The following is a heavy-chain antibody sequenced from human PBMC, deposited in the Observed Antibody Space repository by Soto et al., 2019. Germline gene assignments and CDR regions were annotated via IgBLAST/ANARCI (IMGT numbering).Heavy chain of an antibody. V-gene: IGHV1-8*01. CDR1: GYSFTSLD. Sequence: GASVKVSCKASGYSFTSLDINWVRQTAGQGLEWMGWMEPSTGRTGYAQKFQGRVTMTRDISIATAYMELSSLRSDDTAIYYCARMATFGSLNWFDPWGQGTLVTVSS. CDR3: ARMATFGSLNWFDP. D-gene: IGHD3-16*01. CDR2: MEPSTGRT. J-gene: IGHJ5*02.